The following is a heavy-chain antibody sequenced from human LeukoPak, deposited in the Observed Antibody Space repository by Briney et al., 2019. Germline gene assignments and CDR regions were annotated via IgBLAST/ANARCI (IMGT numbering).Heavy chain of an antibody. J-gene: IGHJ3*02. D-gene: IGHD3-22*01. CDR1: GYTFTSYA. V-gene: IGHV1-3*01. CDR2: ISAGNGNT. CDR3: AREIDSSGYYPYDAFDI. Sequence: ASVKVSCKASGYTFTSYAIHWVRQAPGQRLEWMGWISAGNGNTKYSQNFQGRVTFISNTSATTAFMELSSLRSEDAAVYYCAREIDSSGYYPYDAFDIWGQGTMVTVSS.